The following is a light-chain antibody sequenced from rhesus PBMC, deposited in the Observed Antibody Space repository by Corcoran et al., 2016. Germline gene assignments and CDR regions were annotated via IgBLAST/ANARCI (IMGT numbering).Light chain of an antibody. CDR3: YQHSSGYS. V-gene: IGKV3-10*01. CDR2: GAS. CDR1: PSGSSY. J-gene: IGKJ2*01. Sequence: QVILTQSPATLSLSPGERATLSCRASPSGSSYLAWYQQKPGQAPRLLIYGASRRATAIPDRFSGSGSGTDFTITSSSLGPADVGVYHCYQHSSGYSFGQGTKVEIK.